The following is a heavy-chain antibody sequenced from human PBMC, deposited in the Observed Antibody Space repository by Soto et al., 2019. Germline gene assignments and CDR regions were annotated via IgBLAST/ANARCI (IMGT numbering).Heavy chain of an antibody. CDR3: ARLGCSGGSCYSEGDYYYGMDV. CDR1: GGSISSYY. Sequence: PSETLSLTCTVSGGSISSYYWSWIRQPPGKGLEWIGYIYYSGSTNYNPSLKSRVTISVDTSKNQFSLKLSSVTAADTAVYYCARLGCSGGSCYSEGDYYYGMDVWGQGTTVTVSS. J-gene: IGHJ6*02. D-gene: IGHD2-15*01. V-gene: IGHV4-59*01. CDR2: IYYSGST.